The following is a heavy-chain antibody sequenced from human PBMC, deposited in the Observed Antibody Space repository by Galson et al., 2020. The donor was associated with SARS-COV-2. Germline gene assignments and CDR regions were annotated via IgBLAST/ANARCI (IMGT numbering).Heavy chain of an antibody. V-gene: IGHV4-31*11. CDR1: GGSITSGSDY. CDR3: ARTFRRMLSGSYWVYLDY. Sequence: SEILSLTCAVSGGSITSGSDYWSWIRQHPGKGLEWIGYPHYTGTTYYNPSLKSRVSMSVDTSKNQFSLNLNSVTAADTAVYFCARTFRRMLSGSYWVYLDYWGQGILVTVFS. J-gene: IGHJ4*02. D-gene: IGHD1-26*01. CDR2: PHYTGTT.